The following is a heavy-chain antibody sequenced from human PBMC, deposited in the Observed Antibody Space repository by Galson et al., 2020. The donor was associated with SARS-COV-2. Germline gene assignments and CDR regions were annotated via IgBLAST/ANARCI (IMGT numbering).Heavy chain of an antibody. V-gene: IGHV1-2*02. CDR3: AGGLSGGWPSYHFYGMDV. CDR2: INPRLGSV. D-gene: IGHD6-19*01. J-gene: IGHJ6*02. CDR1: GYRLTGHY. Sequence: ASVKVSCKDSGYRLTGHYIHRVRQDPAQGPQYMGWINPRLGSVGHGQQLHDRETMASDMSISTAYMELSSLRFDDTAVYYCAGGLSGGWPSYHFYGMDVWGQGTTVTVSS.